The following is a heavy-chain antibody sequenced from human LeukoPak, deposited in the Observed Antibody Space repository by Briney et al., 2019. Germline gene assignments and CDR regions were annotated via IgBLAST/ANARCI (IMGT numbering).Heavy chain of an antibody. D-gene: IGHD3-10*01. CDR1: GFTFSSYG. J-gene: IGHJ4*02. V-gene: IGHV3-30*18. CDR2: ISYDGSNK. CDR3: TKEGYYGSGSFPDY. Sequence: SGRSLRLSCAASGFTFSSYGMHWVRQAPGKGLEWVAVISYDGSNKYYADSVKGRFTVSRDNSKNTVYLQMNSLRPEDTAVYYCTKEGYYGSGSFPDYWGQGTLVTVSS.